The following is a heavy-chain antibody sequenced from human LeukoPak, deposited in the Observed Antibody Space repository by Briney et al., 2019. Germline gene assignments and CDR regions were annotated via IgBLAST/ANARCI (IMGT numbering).Heavy chain of an antibody. CDR2: INPNTGGA. J-gene: IGHJ4*02. CDR3: ARDLTSTSNWEFDY. V-gene: IGHV1-2*04. Sequence: ASVKVSCKASGYTFADYFIHWVRQAPGQGLEWMGRINPNTGGAEYAPKFQGWVTMTRDTSISTAYLEVNRLISDDTAVYYCARDLTSTSNWEFDYWGQGTLVIVSS. CDR1: GYTFADYF. D-gene: IGHD1-26*01.